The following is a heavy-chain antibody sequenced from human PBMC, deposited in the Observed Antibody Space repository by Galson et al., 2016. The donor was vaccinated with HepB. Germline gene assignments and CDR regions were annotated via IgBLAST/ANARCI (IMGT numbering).Heavy chain of an antibody. CDR2: ISYDGSDK. D-gene: IGHD5-24*01. CDR1: GFTFSSYA. J-gene: IGHJ3*02. CDR3: VSDHRDGDI. Sequence: SLRLSCAVSGFTFSSYAMHWVRQAPGKGLEWVAVISYDGSDKYYADSVQGRFTISRDNSKNTLYLQMISLRPEDTALYYCVSDHRDGDIWGQGTMATVSS. V-gene: IGHV3-30*04.